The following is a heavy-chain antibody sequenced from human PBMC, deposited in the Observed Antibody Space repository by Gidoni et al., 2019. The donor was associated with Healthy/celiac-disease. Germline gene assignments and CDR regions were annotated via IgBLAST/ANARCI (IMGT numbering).Heavy chain of an antibody. Sequence: QVQLVESGGGVVQPGSYLRLSCAASGFTFSSYAMHWVRQAPGKGLEWVSVISYDGSNKYYADSVKGRFTISRDNSKNTLYLQMNSLRAEDTAVYYCARGSSGYYLFYFDYGGQGTLVTVSS. CDR3: ARGSSGYYLFYFDY. J-gene: IGHJ4*02. CDR1: GFTFSSYA. V-gene: IGHV3-30-3*01. CDR2: ISYDGSNK. D-gene: IGHD3-22*01.